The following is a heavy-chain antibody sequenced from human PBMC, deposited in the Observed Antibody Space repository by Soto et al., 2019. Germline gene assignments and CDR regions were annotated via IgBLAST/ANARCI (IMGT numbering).Heavy chain of an antibody. V-gene: IGHV3-48*02. J-gene: IGHJ5*02. Sequence: EVQLVESGGGLVQPGGSLRLSCAASGFTFSSYSMNWVRQAPGKGLEWVSYISSSSSTIYYADSVKGRFTISRDNAKNSLYLQMNSLRDEDTAVYYCARDRGGSYLGHWFDPWGQGTLVTVSS. D-gene: IGHD1-26*01. CDR1: GFTFSSYS. CDR3: ARDRGGSYLGHWFDP. CDR2: ISSSSSTI.